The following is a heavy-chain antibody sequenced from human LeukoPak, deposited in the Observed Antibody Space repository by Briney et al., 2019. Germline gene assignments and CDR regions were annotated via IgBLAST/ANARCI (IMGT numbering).Heavy chain of an antibody. J-gene: IGHJ5*02. V-gene: IGHV3-66*01. CDR1: GFTVSSNY. CDR2: IYSDGNS. CDR3: ARVASDP. Sequence: GGSLRLSCAASGFTVSSNYMSWVRQAPGKGLEWVSVIYSDGNSIHADSVKGRFTTSRDNSKNTLYLQMNSLRVEDTAVYYCARVASDPWGQGTLVTVSS.